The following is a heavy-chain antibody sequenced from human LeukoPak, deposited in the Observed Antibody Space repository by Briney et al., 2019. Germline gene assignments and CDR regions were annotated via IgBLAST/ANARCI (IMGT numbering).Heavy chain of an antibody. CDR1: GYTFTSYS. J-gene: IGHJ4*02. V-gene: IGHV1-18*01. D-gene: IGHD5-24*01. Sequence: GASVTVSCKASGYTFTSYSISRVRQAPGQGLEWMGWISAYNGNTNYAQKLQGRVTMTTDTSTSTAYMELRSLRSDDTAVYYCARDLAYNYGDPHYFDYWGQGTLVTVSS. CDR3: ARDLAYNYGDPHYFDY. CDR2: ISAYNGNT.